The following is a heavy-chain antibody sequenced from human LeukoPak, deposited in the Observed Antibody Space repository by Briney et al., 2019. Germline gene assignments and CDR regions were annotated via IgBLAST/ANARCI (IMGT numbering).Heavy chain of an antibody. V-gene: IGHV4-59*08. CDR3: ARAARYGDYVWAY. D-gene: IGHD4-17*01. CDR1: GVSISSYY. CDR2: IYYSGST. J-gene: IGHJ4*02. Sequence: SETLSLTCTVSGVSISSYYWSWIRQPPGKGLEWIGYIYYSGSTNYNPSLKSRVTISVDTSKNQFSLELSSVTAADTAVYYCARAARYGDYVWAYWGQGTLVTVSS.